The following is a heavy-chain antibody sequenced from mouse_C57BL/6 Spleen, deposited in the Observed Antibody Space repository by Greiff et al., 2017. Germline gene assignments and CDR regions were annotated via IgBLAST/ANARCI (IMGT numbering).Heavy chain of an antibody. V-gene: IGHV2-2*01. D-gene: IGHD1-1*01. CDR3: ASHYYGSSGEYFDV. J-gene: IGHJ1*03. Sequence: QVQLKESGPGLVQPSQSLSITCTVSGFSLTSYGVHWVRQSPGKGLEWLGVIWSGGSTDYNAAFISRLSISKDNSKSQVFFKMNSLQADDTAIYYCASHYYGSSGEYFDVWGTGTTVTVSS. CDR1: GFSLTSYG. CDR2: IWSGGST.